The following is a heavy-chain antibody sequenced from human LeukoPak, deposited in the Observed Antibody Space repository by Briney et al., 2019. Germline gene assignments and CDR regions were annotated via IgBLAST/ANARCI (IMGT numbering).Heavy chain of an antibody. CDR2: INHSGST. J-gene: IGHJ4*02. V-gene: IGHV4-34*01. CDR3: ARVGDYGSETDY. CDR1: GGSFSGYY. D-gene: IGHD4-17*01. Sequence: SETLSLTCAVYGGSFSGYYWSWIRRPPGKGLEWIGEINHSGSTNYNPSLKSRVTISVDKSKNQFSLKLSSVTAADTAVYYCARVGDYGSETDYWGQGTLVTVSS.